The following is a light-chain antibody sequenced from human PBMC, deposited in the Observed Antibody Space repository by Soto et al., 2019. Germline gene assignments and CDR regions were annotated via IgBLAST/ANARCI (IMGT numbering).Light chain of an antibody. CDR2: GNS. Sequence: QSVLTQPHSVSGAPGQRVTISCTGSSSNIGAGYDVHWYQQLPGTAPKVLIYGNSNRPSGVPDRFSGSKSGTSASLAITGLQAEDEADYYCPSYDSSLSAVVFGGGTKLTVL. CDR3: PSYDSSLSAVV. J-gene: IGLJ2*01. V-gene: IGLV1-40*01. CDR1: SSNIGAGYD.